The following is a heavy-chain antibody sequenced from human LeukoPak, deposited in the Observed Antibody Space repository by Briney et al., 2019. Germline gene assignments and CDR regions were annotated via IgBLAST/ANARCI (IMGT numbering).Heavy chain of an antibody. CDR2: INPKSGGT. J-gene: IGHJ6*03. Sequence: ASVKVSCKASGYTFTGYSMHWVRQAPGQGLEWLGWINPKSGGTNYAQKFQGRVTMTRDTSISTAYMGLSRLRSDDTAVYYCARVEDCSSTSCQYYYYMDVWGKGTTVTVSS. D-gene: IGHD2-2*01. CDR1: GYTFTGYS. V-gene: IGHV1-2*02. CDR3: ARVEDCSSTSCQYYYYMDV.